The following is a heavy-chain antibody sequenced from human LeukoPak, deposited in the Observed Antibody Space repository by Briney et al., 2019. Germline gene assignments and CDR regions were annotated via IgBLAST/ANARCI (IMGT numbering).Heavy chain of an antibody. D-gene: IGHD2-2*01. V-gene: IGHV4-4*07. Sequence: SETLSLTCTVSGGSISSYYWSWIRQPAGKGLEWIGRIYTSGSTNYNPSLKSRVTMSVDTSKNQFSLKLSSVTAADTAVYYCARLDCTSTKCYGFDPWGQGTLVTVSS. CDR2: IYTSGST. CDR1: GGSISSYY. CDR3: ARLDCTSTKCYGFDP. J-gene: IGHJ5*02.